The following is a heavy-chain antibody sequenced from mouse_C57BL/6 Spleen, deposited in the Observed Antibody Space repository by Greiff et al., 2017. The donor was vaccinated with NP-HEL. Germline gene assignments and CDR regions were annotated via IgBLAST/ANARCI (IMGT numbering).Heavy chain of an antibody. CDR1: GYTFTSYW. CDR3: ARWGYYGSSYERFAY. J-gene: IGHJ3*01. V-gene: IGHV1-55*01. CDR2: IYPGSGST. Sequence: QVQLQQPGAELVKPGASVKMSCKASGYTFTSYWITWVKQRPGQGLEWIGDIYPGSGSTNYNEKFKSKATLTVDTSSSTAYMQLSSLTSEDSAVYYCARWGYYGSSYERFAYWGQGTLVTVSA. D-gene: IGHD1-1*01.